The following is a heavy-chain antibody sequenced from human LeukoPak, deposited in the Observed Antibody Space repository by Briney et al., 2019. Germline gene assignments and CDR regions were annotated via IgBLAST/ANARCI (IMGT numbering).Heavy chain of an antibody. CDR1: GGSISSGGYS. CDR3: ARSSYDFWSGANWFDP. Sequence: SPSETLSLTCAVSGGSISSGGYSWSWIRQPPGKGLEWIGYIYHSGSTYYNPSLKSRVTISVDRSKNQFSLKPSSVTAADTAVYYCARSSYDFWSGANWFDPWGQGTLVTVSS. CDR2: IYHSGST. V-gene: IGHV4-30-2*01. D-gene: IGHD3-3*01. J-gene: IGHJ5*02.